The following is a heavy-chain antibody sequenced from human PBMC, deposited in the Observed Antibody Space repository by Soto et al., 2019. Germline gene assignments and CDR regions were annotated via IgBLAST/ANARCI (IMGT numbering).Heavy chain of an antibody. CDR2: VYSNGDT. CDR3: ARRITGDPHCDL. Sequence: QLQLQESGPGLVKPSETLSLTCTVSDGSISSYYWSWIRQPPGKGLEWIGYVYSNGDTSFNPSLKRRVTISVDTSRNRFSLRLNSVTAADTAVDYCARRITGDPHCDLWGRGTLVTVSS. J-gene: IGHJ2*01. D-gene: IGHD1-20*01. V-gene: IGHV4-59*12. CDR1: DGSISSYY.